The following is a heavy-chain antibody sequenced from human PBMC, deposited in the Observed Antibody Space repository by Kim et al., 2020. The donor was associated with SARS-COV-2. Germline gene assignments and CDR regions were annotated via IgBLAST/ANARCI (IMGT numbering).Heavy chain of an antibody. CDR3: VKDARDDGPYNFDY. V-gene: IGHV3-23*03. J-gene: IGHJ4*02. Sequence: DSVRGLFTTSRDNSKNMVYLQMDSLRDEDTAVYYCVKDARDDGPYNFDYWGQGTLVTVSS. D-gene: IGHD6-6*01.